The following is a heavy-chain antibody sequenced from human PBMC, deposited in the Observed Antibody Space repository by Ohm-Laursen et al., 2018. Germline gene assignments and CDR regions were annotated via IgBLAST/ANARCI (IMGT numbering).Heavy chain of an antibody. CDR3: ARIESDSGGYWYFGMDV. CDR1: GDSISSYY. J-gene: IGHJ6*02. V-gene: IGHV4-59*01. D-gene: IGHD3-22*01. CDR2: IYYSGST. Sequence: SETLSLTCTVSGDSISSYYWSWIRQPPGKGLEWIGSIYYSGSTYYNPSLKSRVTISVDTSKNQFSLKLSSVTAADTALYYCARIESDSGGYWYFGMDVWGQGTTVTVSS.